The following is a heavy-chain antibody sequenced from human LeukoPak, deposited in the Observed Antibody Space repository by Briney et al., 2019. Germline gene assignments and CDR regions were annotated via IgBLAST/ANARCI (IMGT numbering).Heavy chain of an antibody. Sequence: PGGSLRLSCAVSGFAFSSYAMSWVRQAPGKGLEWVSAISGSGGNTYYADSVKGRFTISRDNAKNSLYLQMSNLRAEDTAVYFCARGGGLDVWGQGATVTVSS. J-gene: IGHJ6*02. V-gene: IGHV3-23*01. CDR1: GFAFSSYA. CDR2: ISGSGGNT. CDR3: ARGGGLDV. D-gene: IGHD3-16*01.